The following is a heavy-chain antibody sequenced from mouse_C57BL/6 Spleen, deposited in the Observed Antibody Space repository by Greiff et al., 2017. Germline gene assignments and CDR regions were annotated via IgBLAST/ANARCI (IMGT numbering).Heavy chain of an antibody. CDR2: INPNNGGT. Sequence: EVQLQQSGPELVKPGASVKIPCKASGYTFTDYYMNWVKQSHGKSLEWIGDINPNNGGTSYNQKFKGKATLTVDKSSSTAYMELRSLTSEDSAVYYCARWTPLDYWGQGTTLTVSS. J-gene: IGHJ2*01. V-gene: IGHV1-26*01. CDR1: GYTFTDYY. CDR3: ARWTPLDY.